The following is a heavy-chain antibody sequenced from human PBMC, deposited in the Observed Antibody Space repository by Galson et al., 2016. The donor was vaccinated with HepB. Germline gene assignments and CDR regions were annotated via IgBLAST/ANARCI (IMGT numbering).Heavy chain of an antibody. D-gene: IGHD5-24*01. CDR1: GDSVSRNSAA. V-gene: IGHV6-1*01. CDR2: PYYRSKWYN. CDR3: ARRDGYKDYFDY. J-gene: IGHJ4*02. Sequence: CAISGDSVSRNSAAWNWIRQSPSRGLEWLGMPYYRSKWYNDYSLSVKSRITINPDTAKNQFALQLNSVTPGDTAVYYCARRDGYKDYFDYWGQGTLVTVSS.